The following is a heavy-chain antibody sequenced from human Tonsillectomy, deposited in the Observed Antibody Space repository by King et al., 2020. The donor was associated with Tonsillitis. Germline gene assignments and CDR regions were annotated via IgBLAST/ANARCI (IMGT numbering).Heavy chain of an antibody. CDR3: ARDLLGYSNTWSY. V-gene: IGHV3-48*02. J-gene: IGHJ4*02. CDR1: GFTFSTYS. D-gene: IGHD6-13*01. Sequence: VQLVESGGGLVQPGGSLRLSCAASGFTFSTYSMNWVRQAPGKGLEWVSYISSSSSAIYYADSVKGRVTISRDNAKNSLFLQMNSLRDEDTAVYYCARDLLGYSNTWSYWGQGTLVTVSS. CDR2: ISSSSSAI.